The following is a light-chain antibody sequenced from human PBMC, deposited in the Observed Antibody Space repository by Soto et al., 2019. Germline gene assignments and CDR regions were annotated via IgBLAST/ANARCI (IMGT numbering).Light chain of an antibody. CDR2: DAS. CDR1: QSISDY. Sequence: DFQKTNAPSTWSANVEDRVIITCRASQSISDYVAWYQQTPGTAPKLLIYDASNLESGVPSTFSGRGSGTEFAITPSSLVPDDFVTYYSQLSDSFWHLFGPGTKVDIK. J-gene: IGKJ1*01. V-gene: IGKV1-5*01. CDR3: QLSDSFWHL.